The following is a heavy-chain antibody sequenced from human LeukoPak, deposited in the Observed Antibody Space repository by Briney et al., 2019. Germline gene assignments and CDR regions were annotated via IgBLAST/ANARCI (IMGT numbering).Heavy chain of an antibody. D-gene: IGHD1-7*01. J-gene: IGHJ5*02. V-gene: IGHV4-34*01. CDR1: GGSFSGYY. Sequence: PSETLSLTCAVYGGSFSGYYWSWIRQPPGKGLEWIGEINHSGSTNYNPSLKSRVTISVDTSKNQFSLKLSSVTAADTAVYYCASSWSDWNYGVFRFDPWGQGTLVTVSS. CDR3: ASSWSDWNYGVFRFDP. CDR2: INHSGST.